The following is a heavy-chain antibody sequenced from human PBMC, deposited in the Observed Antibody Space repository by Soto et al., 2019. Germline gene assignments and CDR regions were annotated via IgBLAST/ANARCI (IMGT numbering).Heavy chain of an antibody. D-gene: IGHD6-19*01. Sequence: SETLSLTCTVSGGSISSYYWSWIRQPPGKGLEWIGYIYYSGSTNYNPSLKSRVTISVDTSKNQFSLKLSSVTAADTAVYYCARCSGGDAFDIWGQGTMVTVSS. J-gene: IGHJ3*02. V-gene: IGHV4-59*08. CDR1: GGSISSYY. CDR3: ARCSGGDAFDI. CDR2: IYYSGST.